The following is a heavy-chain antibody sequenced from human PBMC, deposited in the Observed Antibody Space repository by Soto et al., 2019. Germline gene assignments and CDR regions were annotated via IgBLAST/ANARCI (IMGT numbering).Heavy chain of an antibody. Sequence: GASVKVSCKASGYTFTDSAIHWVRQAPGQRLEWMGWINAGNGDTKYSQKFQGRVTITRDTSANTAYMELSSLTSEDTADYYCARDRGYTYGYWGWFDPWGQGTLVTVPQ. D-gene: IGHD5-18*01. CDR2: INAGNGDT. CDR3: ARDRGYTYGYWGWFDP. CDR1: GYTFTDSA. J-gene: IGHJ5*02. V-gene: IGHV1-3*01.